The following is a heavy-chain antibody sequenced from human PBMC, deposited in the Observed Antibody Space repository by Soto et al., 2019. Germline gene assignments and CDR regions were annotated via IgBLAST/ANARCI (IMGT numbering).Heavy chain of an antibody. Sequence: GASVKVSCKASGYTFTSYGISWVRQAPGQGLEWMGWISAYNGNTNYAQKLQGRVTMTTDTSTSTAYMELRSLRSDDTAVYYCAREIGDYYDSSGYYDYWGQGTLVTVSS. CDR2: ISAYNGNT. CDR1: GYTFTSYG. D-gene: IGHD3-22*01. CDR3: AREIGDYYDSSGYYDY. J-gene: IGHJ4*02. V-gene: IGHV1-18*04.